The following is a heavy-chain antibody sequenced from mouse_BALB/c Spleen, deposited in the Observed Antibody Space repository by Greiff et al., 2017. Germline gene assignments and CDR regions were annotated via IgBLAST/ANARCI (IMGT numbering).Heavy chain of an antibody. CDR2: INPSTGYT. CDR3: ARSRGYFDV. CDR1: GYTFTSYW. Sequence: VKLQQSGAELAKPGASVKMSCKASGYTFTSYWMHWVKQRPGQGLEWIGYINPSTGYTEYNQKFKDEATLTAGKSSSTAYMQLSSLTSEDSAVYYCARSRGYFDVWGAGTTVTVSS. V-gene: IGHV1-7*01. J-gene: IGHJ1*01.